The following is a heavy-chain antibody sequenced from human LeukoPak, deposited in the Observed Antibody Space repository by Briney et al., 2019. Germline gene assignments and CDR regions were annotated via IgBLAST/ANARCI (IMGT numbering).Heavy chain of an antibody. V-gene: IGHV1-69*04. CDR3: ARDTLHLATYYYYGMDV. D-gene: IGHD3-3*02. J-gene: IGHJ6*02. CDR2: IIPILGIA. Sequence: GASVKVSCKASGGTFSSYAISWVRQAPGQRLEWLGRIIPILGIANYAQKFQGRVTITADKSTSTAYMELSSLRSEDTAVYYCARDTLHLATYYYYGMDVWGQGTTVTVSS. CDR1: GGTFSSYA.